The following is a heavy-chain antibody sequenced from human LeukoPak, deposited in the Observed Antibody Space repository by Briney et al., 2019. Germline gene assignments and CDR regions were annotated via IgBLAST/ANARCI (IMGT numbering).Heavy chain of an antibody. Sequence: ASVKVSCRVSGYSLTELSIHWVRQAPGEGLEWMGGFDPENGDTIFAQKFEGRVTMTEDTSTDTTYMELNSLRSEDTAVYYCATLRRATGSYFSFSYSLDYWGQGAVVTVSS. V-gene: IGHV1-24*01. CDR3: ATLRRATGSYFSFSYSLDY. CDR2: FDPENGDT. D-gene: IGHD3-10*01. J-gene: IGHJ4*02. CDR1: GYSLTELS.